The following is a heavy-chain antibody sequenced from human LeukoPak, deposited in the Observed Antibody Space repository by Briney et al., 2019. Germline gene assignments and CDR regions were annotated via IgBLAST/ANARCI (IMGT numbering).Heavy chain of an antibody. V-gene: IGHV4-59*01. J-gene: IGHJ4*02. D-gene: IGHD3-16*01. CDR1: GGSIKSNNW. Sequence: PSETLSLTCAVSGGSIKSNNWWSWIRQPPGKGLEWIGYIYYSGSTNYNPSLKSRVTISVDTSKNQFSLKLSSVTAADTAVYYCARDREGGGFDYWGQGTLVTVSS. CDR3: ARDREGGGFDY. CDR2: IYYSGST.